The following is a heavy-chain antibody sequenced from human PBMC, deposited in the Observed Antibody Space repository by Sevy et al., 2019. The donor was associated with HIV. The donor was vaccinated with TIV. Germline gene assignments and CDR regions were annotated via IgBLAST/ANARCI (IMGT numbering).Heavy chain of an antibody. CDR3: AILTIFGVVTDFDY. V-gene: IGHV3-48*02. CDR2: ISSRGSTI. CDR1: GFTFSNFV. J-gene: IGHJ4*02. D-gene: IGHD3-3*01. Sequence: GGSLRLSCAASGFTFSNFVMNWVRQAPGKGLEWVSYISSRGSTIYYADSVKGRFTISRDNAKNSLFLQRNSLRDEDTAVYYCAILTIFGVVTDFDYWGQGTLVTVSS.